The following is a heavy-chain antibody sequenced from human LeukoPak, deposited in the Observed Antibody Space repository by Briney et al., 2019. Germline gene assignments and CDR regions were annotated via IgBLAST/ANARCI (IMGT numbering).Heavy chain of an antibody. CDR2: IIPVFGPA. V-gene: IGHV1-69*01. Sequence: SVKVSCRASGDAFSNYAISWVRQAPGQGLEWLGAIIPVFGPANYAQKFQGRLTITADESTRTAYMELSSLRSEDTAVYCCAREYDSSGYYYLNWFDPWGQGTLVTVSS. D-gene: IGHD3-22*01. CDR1: GDAFSNYA. CDR3: AREYDSSGYYYLNWFDP. J-gene: IGHJ5*02.